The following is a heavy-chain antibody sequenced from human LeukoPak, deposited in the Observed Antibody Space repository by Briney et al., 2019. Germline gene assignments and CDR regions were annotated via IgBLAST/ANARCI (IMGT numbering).Heavy chain of an antibody. CDR2: IKQDESEK. CDR3: ARDKIVGASKFDY. CDR1: GFTFSNYW. Sequence: GGSLRLFCAVSGFTFSNYWMSWVSQAPGRGLVGVAHIKQDESEKYYVDTVKGRFTISRDNAKNSLYLQMNSLRAEDTAIYYCARDKIVGASKFDYWGQGTLVTVSS. V-gene: IGHV3-7*01. D-gene: IGHD1-26*01. J-gene: IGHJ4*02.